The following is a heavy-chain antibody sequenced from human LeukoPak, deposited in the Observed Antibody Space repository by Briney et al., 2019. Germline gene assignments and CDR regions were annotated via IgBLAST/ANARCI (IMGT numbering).Heavy chain of an antibody. V-gene: IGHV3-23*01. J-gene: IGHJ4*02. CDR3: AKEWIWFGEPPHLRDFDY. D-gene: IGHD3-10*01. CDR1: GFTFSSYA. CDR2: ISGSGGST. Sequence: PGGSLRLSCAASGFTFSSYAMSWVRQAPGKGLEWVSAISGSGGSTYYADSVKGRFTISRDNSKNTLYLQMNSLRAEGTAVYYCAKEWIWFGEPPHLRDFDYWGQGTLVTVSS.